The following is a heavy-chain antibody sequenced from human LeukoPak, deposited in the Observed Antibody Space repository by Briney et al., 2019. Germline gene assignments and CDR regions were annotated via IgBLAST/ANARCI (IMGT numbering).Heavy chain of an antibody. J-gene: IGHJ4*02. Sequence: GGSLRLSCAASGFTFDDYGMSWVRQAPGKGLEWVSGINWNGGSTVYADSVKGRFTISRDNAKNSLYLQMNSLRAEDTALYYCARDDRAEGEYYFDYWGQGTLVTVSS. V-gene: IGHV3-20*04. D-gene: IGHD3-16*01. CDR3: ARDDRAEGEYYFDY. CDR1: GFTFDDYG. CDR2: INWNGGST.